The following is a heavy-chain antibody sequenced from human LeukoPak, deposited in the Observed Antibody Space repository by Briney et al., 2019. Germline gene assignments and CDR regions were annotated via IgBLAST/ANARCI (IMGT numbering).Heavy chain of an antibody. D-gene: IGHD1-26*01. CDR3: ARESGTVVGAPYSDY. CDR2: ISAYNGNT. Sequence: ASVKVSCKASGYTFTSYGISWVRQVPGQGLEWMGWISAYNGNTNYAQKLQGRVTMTTDTSTSTAYMELRSLRSDDTAVYYCARESGTVVGAPYSDYWGQGTLVTVSS. CDR1: GYTFTSYG. V-gene: IGHV1-18*01. J-gene: IGHJ4*02.